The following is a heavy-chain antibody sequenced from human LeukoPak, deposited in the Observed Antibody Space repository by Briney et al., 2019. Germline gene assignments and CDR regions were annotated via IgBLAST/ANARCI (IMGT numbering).Heavy chain of an antibody. D-gene: IGHD1-26*01. CDR1: GFTFSDYY. J-gene: IGHJ4*02. Sequence: GGSLRLSCAAPGFTFSDYYMSWIRQAPGKGLEWVSYISSSGSTIYYADSVKGRFTISRDNAKNSLYLQMNSLRAEDTAVYYCASSPWELLRVDYWGQGTPVTVSS. CDR3: ASSPWELLRVDY. CDR2: ISSSGSTI. V-gene: IGHV3-11*01.